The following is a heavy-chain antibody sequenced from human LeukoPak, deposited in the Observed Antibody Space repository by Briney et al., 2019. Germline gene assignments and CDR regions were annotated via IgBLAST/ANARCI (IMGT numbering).Heavy chain of an antibody. D-gene: IGHD3-22*01. CDR3: ARLSYYDSSGYQP. CDR2: IYPGDSDT. V-gene: IGHV5-51*01. CDR1: GYSFTSYW. J-gene: IGHJ5*02. Sequence: GESLKISCKGSGYSFTSYWIGWVRQMPGKGLEWMGIIYPGDSDTRYSPSLQGQVTISADKSISTAYLQWSSLKASDTAMYYCARLSYYDSSGYQPWGQGTLVTVSS.